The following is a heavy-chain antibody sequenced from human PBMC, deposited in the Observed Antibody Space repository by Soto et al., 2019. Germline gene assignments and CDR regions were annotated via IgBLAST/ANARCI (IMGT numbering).Heavy chain of an antibody. CDR1: GYTLTELF. Sequence: ASVKVSCKVSGYTLTELFMHWVRQAPGKGLEWMGGFDPEDGETIYAQKFQGRVTMTEDTSTDTAYMELSSLRSEDTAVYYCATMDRGVVAATIYYYYYYMDVWGKGTTVTVSS. J-gene: IGHJ6*03. D-gene: IGHD2-15*01. CDR2: FDPEDGET. V-gene: IGHV1-24*01. CDR3: ATMDRGVVAATIYYYYYYMDV.